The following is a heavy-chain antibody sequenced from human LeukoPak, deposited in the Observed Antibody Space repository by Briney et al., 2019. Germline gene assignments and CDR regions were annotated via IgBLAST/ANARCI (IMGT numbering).Heavy chain of an antibody. CDR1: GGSISSSNW. J-gene: IGHJ4*02. CDR2: AYYSGTT. CDR3: ARHSSSAWYYYFDY. D-gene: IGHD6-19*01. Sequence: SETLSLTCAVSGGSISSSNWWSWVRQPPGKGLEWFGGAYYSGTTYYSPSLKSRVTISVDTSRNHFSLNLNSVTAADTAVYYCARHSSSAWYYYFDYWGQGSFVTVSS. V-gene: IGHV4-4*02.